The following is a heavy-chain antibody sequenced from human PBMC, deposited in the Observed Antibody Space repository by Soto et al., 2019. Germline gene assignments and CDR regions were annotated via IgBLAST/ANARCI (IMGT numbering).Heavy chain of an antibody. J-gene: IGHJ4*02. CDR1: GFTFSSYA. D-gene: IGHD5-18*01. Sequence: GSLRLSCAASGFTFSSYAMSWVRQAPGKGLEWVSAISGSGGSTYYADSVKGRFTISRDNSKNTLYLQMNSLRAEDTAVYYCAKAEARGYSYGIYDYWGQGSLVTVSS. V-gene: IGHV3-23*01. CDR2: ISGSGGST. CDR3: AKAEARGYSYGIYDY.